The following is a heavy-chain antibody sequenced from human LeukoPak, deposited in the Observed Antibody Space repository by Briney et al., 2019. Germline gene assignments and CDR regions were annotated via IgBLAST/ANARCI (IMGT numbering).Heavy chain of an antibody. CDR2: INHSGST. V-gene: IGHV4-39*07. CDR1: GGSISSSSYY. J-gene: IGHJ4*02. D-gene: IGHD5-18*01. Sequence: SETLSLTCTVSGGSISSSSYYWGWIRQPPGKGLEWIGEINHSGSTNYNPSLKSRVTISVDTSKNQFSLKLSSVTAADTAVYYCARLQDTAMEGFDYWGQGTLVTVSS. CDR3: ARLQDTAMEGFDY.